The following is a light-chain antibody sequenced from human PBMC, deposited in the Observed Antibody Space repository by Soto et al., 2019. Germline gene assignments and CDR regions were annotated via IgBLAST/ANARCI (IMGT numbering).Light chain of an antibody. CDR1: QSVSSSY. CDR2: AAS. V-gene: IGKV3-20*01. J-gene: IGKJ1*01. CDR3: QQYGSSPTT. Sequence: EIVLTQSPGTLSLSPGERATLSCRASQSVSSSYLVWYQQKPGQAPRLLIYAASSRATGIPDRFSGSGSGTDFTLTISRLEPEDFAVYYCQQYGSSPTTFGQGTKVEIK.